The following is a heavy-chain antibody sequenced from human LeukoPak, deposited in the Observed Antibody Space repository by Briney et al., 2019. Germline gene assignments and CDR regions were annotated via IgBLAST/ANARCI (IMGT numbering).Heavy chain of an antibody. CDR2: ICYSGST. CDR1: GGSISSHY. V-gene: IGHV4-59*11. J-gene: IGHJ5*02. CDR3: AGEERLRFDP. D-gene: IGHD1-1*01. Sequence: SETLSLTRTVSGGSISSHYWSWIRQPPGKGLEWIGYICYSGSTNYNPSLQSRVTISVDTSKNQFSLKLSSVTAADTAVYYCAGEERLRFDPWGQGTLVTVSS.